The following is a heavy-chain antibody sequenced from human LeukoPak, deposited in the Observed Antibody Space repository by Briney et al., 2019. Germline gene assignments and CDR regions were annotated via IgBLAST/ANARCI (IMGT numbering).Heavy chain of an antibody. Sequence: GGSLRLSCAASGFTFSNYDMSWVRQAPGKGLEWVSGISSSGGSTYHADSVKGRFTISRDNSKNTLYLQMNRLRAEDTAVYYCAKELDSSGYFDYWGQGTLVTVSS. V-gene: IGHV3-23*01. J-gene: IGHJ4*02. CDR3: AKELDSSGYFDY. CDR1: GFTFSNYD. CDR2: ISSSGGST. D-gene: IGHD3-22*01.